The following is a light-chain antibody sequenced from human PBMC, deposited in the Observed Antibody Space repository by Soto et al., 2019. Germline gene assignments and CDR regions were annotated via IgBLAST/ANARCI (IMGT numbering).Light chain of an antibody. J-gene: IGKJ3*01. CDR2: WAS. CDR3: QQYYTTPFT. V-gene: IGKV4-1*01. Sequence: DIVMTQSPDSLAVSLGERATINCKSSQNILYSSNNKNYLAWYQQKPGQPPKLLIYWASTRESGVPDRFSGSGSGTDFTRTISSLQAEDVAVYYCQQYYTTPFTFGPGTKVAIK. CDR1: QNILYSSNNKNY.